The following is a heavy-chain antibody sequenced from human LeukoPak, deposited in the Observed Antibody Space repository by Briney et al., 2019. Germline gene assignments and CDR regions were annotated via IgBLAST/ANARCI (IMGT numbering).Heavy chain of an antibody. D-gene: IGHD6-13*01. V-gene: IGHV3-49*04. CDR3: TRDAAHLRY. J-gene: IGHJ4*01. Sequence: GGSLRLSCTASGFTFGDYAMSWVRQAPGKGLEWVGFIRSKAYGGTTEYAASVKGRFTISRDDSKSIAYLQMNSLKTEDTAVYYCTRDAAHLRYWGHGTLVTVSS. CDR2: IRSKAYGGTT. CDR1: GFTFGDYA.